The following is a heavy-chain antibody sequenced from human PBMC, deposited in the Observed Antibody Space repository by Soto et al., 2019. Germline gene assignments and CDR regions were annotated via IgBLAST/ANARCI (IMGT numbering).Heavy chain of an antibody. Sequence: PSETLSLTCTVSGGSISSHYWSWIRQPPGKGLEWIGYIYYSGSTNYNPSLKSRVTISVDTSKNQFSLKLSSVTAADTAVYYCARVSSSWGLVNYFDYWGQGTLVTSPQ. V-gene: IGHV4-59*11. CDR1: GGSISSHY. CDR2: IYYSGST. D-gene: IGHD6-13*01. J-gene: IGHJ4*02. CDR3: ARVSSSWGLVNYFDY.